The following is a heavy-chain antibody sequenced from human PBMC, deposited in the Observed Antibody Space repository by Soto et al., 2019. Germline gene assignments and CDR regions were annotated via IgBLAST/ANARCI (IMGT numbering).Heavy chain of an antibody. CDR3: ARLKSYYDRSGYYAFDY. V-gene: IGHV4-34*01. CDR2: INHSGST. CDR1: GGSFSGYY. J-gene: IGHJ4*02. D-gene: IGHD3-22*01. Sequence: SETLSLTCAVYGGSFSGYYWSWIRQPPGKGLEWIGEINHSGSTNYNPSLKSRVAISVDTSKNQFSLKLSSVTAADTAVYYCARLKSYYDRSGYYAFDYWGQGTLVTVSS.